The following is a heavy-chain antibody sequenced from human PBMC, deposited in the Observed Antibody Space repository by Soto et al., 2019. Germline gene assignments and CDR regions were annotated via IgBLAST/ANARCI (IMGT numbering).Heavy chain of an antibody. V-gene: IGHV3-30*04. Sequence: GGSLRLSCAASGFTFSSYAMHWVRQAPGKGLEWVAVISYDGSNKYYADSVKGRFTISRDNSKNTLYLQMNSLRAEDTAVYYCARDRYSGYDLGTSFDYWGQGTLVIVSS. J-gene: IGHJ4*02. CDR1: GFTFSSYA. CDR2: ISYDGSNK. CDR3: ARDRYSGYDLGTSFDY. D-gene: IGHD5-12*01.